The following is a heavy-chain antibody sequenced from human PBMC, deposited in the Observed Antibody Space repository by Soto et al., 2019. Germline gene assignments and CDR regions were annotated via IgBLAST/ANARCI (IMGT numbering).Heavy chain of an antibody. J-gene: IGHJ4*02. D-gene: IGHD6-6*01. CDR1: GYSFTSYW. CDR3: ARSPWAREYERFDY. V-gene: IGHV5-10-1*01. Sequence: GESLKISCKGSGYSFTSYWIIWVRQMPGKRLEWMGRIXPXXSXTXXXPXXXGHVTISADKSISTAYLQWSSLKASDTAMYYCARSPWAREYERFDYWGQGTLVTASS. CDR2: IXPXXSXT.